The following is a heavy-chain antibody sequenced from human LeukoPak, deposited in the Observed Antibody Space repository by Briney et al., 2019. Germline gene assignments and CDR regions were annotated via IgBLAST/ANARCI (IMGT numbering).Heavy chain of an antibody. CDR3: ASSGSYRFDY. CDR2: ISGSGGST. V-gene: IGHV3-23*01. CDR1: GFTFRSYA. Sequence: PGGSLRLSCAASGFTFRSYAMSWVRQAPGKGLEWVSAISGSGGSTYYADSVKGRFTISRDNAKNSLYLQMNSLRDEDTAVYYCASSGSYRFDYWGQGTLVTVSS. D-gene: IGHD1-26*01. J-gene: IGHJ4*02.